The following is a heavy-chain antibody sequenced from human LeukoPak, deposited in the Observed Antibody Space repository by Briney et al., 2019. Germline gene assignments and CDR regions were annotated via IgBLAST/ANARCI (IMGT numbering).Heavy chain of an antibody. CDR1: GGSISSGSYY. D-gene: IGHD5-24*01. Sequence: SETLSLTCTVSGGSISSGSYYWSWIRQPAGKGLEWIGRIYSSGSTNYNPSLKSRVTISVDTSKNQFSLKLSSVTAADTAVYYCARGGEMATFSYYYYYMDVWGKGTTVTISS. J-gene: IGHJ6*03. CDR3: ARGGEMATFSYYYYYMDV. V-gene: IGHV4-61*02. CDR2: IYSSGST.